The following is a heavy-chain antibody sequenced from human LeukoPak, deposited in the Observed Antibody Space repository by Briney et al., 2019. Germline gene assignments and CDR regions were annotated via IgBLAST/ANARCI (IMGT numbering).Heavy chain of an antibody. D-gene: IGHD6-6*01. CDR3: ARLLAARPDEDR. Sequence: SETLSLTCTVSGASINSGYYWSWIRQPPGKGLEWVAYVHHSGDAYSNPSLNSRVTTSMDMSRNQFSLNVGSVTAADTAVYYCARLLAARPDEDRWGQGTLVTVSS. CDR2: VHHSGDA. CDR1: GASINSGYY. J-gene: IGHJ5*02. V-gene: IGHV4-38-2*02.